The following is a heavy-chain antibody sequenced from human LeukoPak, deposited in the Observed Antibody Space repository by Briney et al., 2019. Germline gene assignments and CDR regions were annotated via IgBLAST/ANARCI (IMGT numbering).Heavy chain of an antibody. V-gene: IGHV4-34*01. J-gene: IGHJ3*02. D-gene: IGHD2-21*02. CDR2: INYTGRT. Sequence: SETLSLTCAVYGGSFTEYHWSWIRQPPGKSLEWIGEINYTGRTHYNPSLTSRVTISIDMSERQFSLRLTSVPAADTAVYYCARERRVDVSARQTVAFDMWAQGTMVIVSS. CDR1: GGSFTEYH. CDR3: ARERRVDVSARQTVAFDM.